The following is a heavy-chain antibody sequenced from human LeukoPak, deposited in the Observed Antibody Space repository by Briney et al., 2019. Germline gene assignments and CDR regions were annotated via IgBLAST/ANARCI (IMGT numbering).Heavy chain of an antibody. CDR3: ARDPTPISKVGIGGYYYYREV. Sequence: ASVKVSSKASGYTFTSYGISWVRQAPGQGLEWMGWISAYNGNTNYAQKLQGRVTMTTDTSTSTAYMELRSLRSDDTAVYYCARDPTPISKVGIGGYYYYREVWGKGTTVTVSS. V-gene: IGHV1-18*01. CDR1: GYTFTSYG. D-gene: IGHD3-16*01. J-gene: IGHJ6*03. CDR2: ISAYNGNT.